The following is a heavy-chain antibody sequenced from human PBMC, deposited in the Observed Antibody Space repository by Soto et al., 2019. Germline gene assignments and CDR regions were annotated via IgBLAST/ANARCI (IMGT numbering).Heavy chain of an antibody. V-gene: IGHV4-39*01. CDR3: ATRILGYTVVVTPVPQHFDY. J-gene: IGHJ4*02. Sequence: SETLSLTCAVSGASTSSSSYCWGWIRQSPGKELEWIGSIYFSGSTYYNPSLKSRVTISLDTSKDQFSLKLSSVTAADTAIYYCATRILGYTVVVTPVPQHFDYWGQGTLVTVSS. CDR2: IYFSGST. D-gene: IGHD2-21*02. CDR1: GASTSSSSYC.